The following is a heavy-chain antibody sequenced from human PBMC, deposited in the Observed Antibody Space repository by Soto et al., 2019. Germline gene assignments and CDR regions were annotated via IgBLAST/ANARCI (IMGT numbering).Heavy chain of an antibody. J-gene: IGHJ6*02. Sequence: GSLRLSCAASGFTFSSYGMHWVRQAPGKGLEWVANIKQDGSDKYYVDSVKGRFTISRDNAMSSLSLQMNSLRAEDTAVYYCARDSSSSGGLDVWGQGTTVTVSS. D-gene: IGHD6-6*01. CDR2: IKQDGSDK. V-gene: IGHV3-7*05. CDR3: ARDSSSSGGLDV. CDR1: GFTFSSYG.